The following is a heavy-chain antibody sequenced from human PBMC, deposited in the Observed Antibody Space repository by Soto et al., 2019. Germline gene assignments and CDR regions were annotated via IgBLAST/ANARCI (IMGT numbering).Heavy chain of an antibody. CDR3: ASFSIAAADPYGMDV. CDR2: ISAYNGNT. J-gene: IGHJ6*02. V-gene: IGHV1-18*01. Sequence: QVQLVQSGAEVKKPGASVKVSCKASGYTVTSYGFSWVRQAPGPGLEWMGWISAYNGNTNYAQKVQGRVTMTTDTSTSTAYMELRSLRSDDTAVYYGASFSIAAADPYGMDVWGQGTAVTVSS. D-gene: IGHD6-13*01. CDR1: GYTVTSYG.